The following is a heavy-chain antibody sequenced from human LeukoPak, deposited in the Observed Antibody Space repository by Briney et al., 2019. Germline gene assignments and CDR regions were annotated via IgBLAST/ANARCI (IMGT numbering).Heavy chain of an antibody. V-gene: IGHV3-23*01. Sequence: PGGSLRLSCAASGLTFSSYAMSWVRQAPGKGLEWVSAISGSGGSTYYADSVKGRFTISRDNSKNTLYLQMNSLRAEDTAVYYCAKDEGSGWFFYFDYWGQGTLVTVSS. CDR3: AKDEGSGWFFYFDY. D-gene: IGHD6-19*01. J-gene: IGHJ4*02. CDR2: ISGSGGST. CDR1: GLTFSSYA.